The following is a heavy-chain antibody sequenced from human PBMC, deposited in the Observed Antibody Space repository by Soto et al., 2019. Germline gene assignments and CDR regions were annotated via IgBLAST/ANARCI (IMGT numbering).Heavy chain of an antibody. J-gene: IGHJ3*02. CDR1: GFTFSSYS. D-gene: IGHD2-8*01. CDR3: AVDYIVLMVYARRDAFDI. V-gene: IGHV3-21*01. Sequence: PGGSLRLSCAASGFTFSSYSMNWVRQAPGKGLEWVSSISSSSSYIYYADSVKGRFTISRDNAKNSLYLQMNSLRAEDTAVYYCAVDYIVLMVYARRDAFDIWGQGTMVTVSS. CDR2: ISSSSSYI.